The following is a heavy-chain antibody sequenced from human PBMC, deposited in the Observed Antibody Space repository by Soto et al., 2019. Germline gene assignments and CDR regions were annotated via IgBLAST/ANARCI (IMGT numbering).Heavy chain of an antibody. CDR2: INPSGGST. V-gene: IGHV1-46*01. D-gene: IGHD2-8*01. CDR1: GYNFISHY. J-gene: IGHJ4*02. Sequence: QVLLVQSGAEVTRPGASLKVSCKASGYNFISHYIHWVRQAPGQGLEWMGFINPSGGSTTHAQNFKGRLSMTRDTSTSTVYMELSGLRAEDAAVYYCARDYLSTKSPLSHFDYWGQGTLVTVSS. CDR3: ARDYLSTKSPLSHFDY.